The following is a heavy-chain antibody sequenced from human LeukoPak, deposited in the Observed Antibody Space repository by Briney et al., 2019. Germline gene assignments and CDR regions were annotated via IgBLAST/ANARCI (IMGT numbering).Heavy chain of an antibody. Sequence: SETLSLTCTVSGGSISSTTYSWGWIRQPPEKGLEWIGSIYYNGNTYYNPSLKSRVTISADTSKDQFSLKLTSVTAADTAVYYCARSTRGLYIWADTWSQGSRVTVSS. V-gene: IGHV4-39*01. CDR2: IYYNGNT. J-gene: IGHJ4*02. D-gene: IGHD3-16*01. CDR1: GGSISSTTYS. CDR3: ARSTRGLYIWADT.